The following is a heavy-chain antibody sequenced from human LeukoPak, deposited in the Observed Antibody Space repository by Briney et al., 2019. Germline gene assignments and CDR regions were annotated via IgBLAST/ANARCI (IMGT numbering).Heavy chain of an antibody. V-gene: IGHV3-74*01. CDR3: ASAYYYDSGGYSFDY. J-gene: IGHJ4*02. D-gene: IGHD3-22*01. Sequence: GGSLRLSCAASGFTISSSQMHWVRQAPGKGLVWVSRILRDETHTNYADSVRGRFTISRDNANNMLFLQMNSLRGEDTAVYYCASAYYYDSGGYSFDYWGQGTLVTVSS. CDR1: GFTISSSQ. CDR2: ILRDETHT.